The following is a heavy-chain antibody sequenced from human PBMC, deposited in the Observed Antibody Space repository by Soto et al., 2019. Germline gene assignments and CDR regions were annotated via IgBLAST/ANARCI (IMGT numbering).Heavy chain of an antibody. CDR2: IVPIFGTA. D-gene: IGHD3-10*01. J-gene: IGHJ5*02. CDR3: ARKLVMVRGRGWFDP. CDR1: GGTFSSYA. Sequence: QVQLVQSGAEVKKPGSSVKVSCKASGGTFSSYAISWVRQAPGQGLEWMGGIVPIFGTANYAQKFQGRVTITADKSTSTAYMELSSLRSEDTAVYYCARKLVMVRGRGWFDPWGQGTLVTVSS. V-gene: IGHV1-69*06.